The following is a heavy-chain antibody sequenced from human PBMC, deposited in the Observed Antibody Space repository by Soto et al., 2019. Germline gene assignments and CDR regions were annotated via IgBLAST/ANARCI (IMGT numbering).Heavy chain of an antibody. D-gene: IGHD2-8*01. J-gene: IGHJ6*01. CDR1: GYTFSRYG. Sequence: QGQLVQSGPEVKKPGASVKVSCKASGYTFSRYGISWVRQAPGQGLEWMGWVSGYNGDTKYAQKVQGRVTMTIDTSTYTAYMELRSLTSDDTAKYYCAKNGQPPYYYYSMDVW. CDR3: AKNGQPPYYYYSMDV. CDR2: VSGYNGDT. V-gene: IGHV1-18*01.